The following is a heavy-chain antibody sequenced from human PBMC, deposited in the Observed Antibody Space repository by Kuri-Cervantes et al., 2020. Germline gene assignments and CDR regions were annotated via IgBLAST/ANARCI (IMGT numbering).Heavy chain of an antibody. Sequence: GGSLRLSCAASGFTFSSYAMHWVRQAPGKGLEWVAVISYDGSNKYYADSVKGRFTISRDNSKNTLYLQMNSLRAEDTAMYYCARGLNTGYWGQGTLVTVSS. V-gene: IGHV3-30*04. D-gene: IGHD5-18*01. CDR2: ISYDGSNK. CDR1: GFTFSSYA. J-gene: IGHJ4*02. CDR3: ARGLNTGY.